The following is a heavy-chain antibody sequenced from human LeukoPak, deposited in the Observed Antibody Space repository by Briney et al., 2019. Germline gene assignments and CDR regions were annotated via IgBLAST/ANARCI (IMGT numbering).Heavy chain of an antibody. Sequence: KTSETLSLTCAVYGGSFSGYYWSWIRQPPGKGLEWIGEINHSGSTNYNPSLKSRVTISVDTSKNQFSLKLSSVTAADTAVYYCARGRSGSYYLSYWGQGTLVTVSS. V-gene: IGHV4-34*01. D-gene: IGHD1-26*01. CDR1: GGSFSGYY. CDR2: INHSGST. J-gene: IGHJ4*02. CDR3: ARGRSGSYYLSY.